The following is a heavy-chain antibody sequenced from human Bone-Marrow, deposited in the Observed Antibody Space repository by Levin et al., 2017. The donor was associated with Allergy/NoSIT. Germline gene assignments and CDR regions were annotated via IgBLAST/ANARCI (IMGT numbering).Heavy chain of an antibody. CDR1: GFSFRNYG. J-gene: IGHJ4*02. V-gene: IGHV3-33*01. Sequence: GGSLRLSCTASGFSFRNYGMNWVRQTPGKGLEWLANIWYDGSRKFSADSVNGRFSISRDNSQNILYLEVDSLRAEDTAVYYCAREGREHYYGSGTYGFDYWGQGTPVTVSA. CDR3: AREGREHYYGSGTYGFDY. D-gene: IGHD3-10*01. CDR2: IWYDGSRK.